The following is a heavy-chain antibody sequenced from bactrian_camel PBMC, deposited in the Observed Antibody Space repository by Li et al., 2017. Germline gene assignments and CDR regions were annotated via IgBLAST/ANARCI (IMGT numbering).Heavy chain of an antibody. Sequence: HVQLVESGGGSVQAGDSLRLSCVMTGYLYARYRMGWFRQAPGKEREGVAALAAGGRTNYAESVKGRFTISQDNAKNTVYLQMNSLEPEDTAMYYCAADFGGPVTPRPDRTSDPWARLEVGYWGRGTQVTVS. CDR3: AADFGGPVTPRPDRTSDPWARLEVGY. J-gene: IGHJ6*01. CDR1: GYLYARYR. CDR2: LAAGGRT. V-gene: IGHV3S53*01. D-gene: IGHD1*01.